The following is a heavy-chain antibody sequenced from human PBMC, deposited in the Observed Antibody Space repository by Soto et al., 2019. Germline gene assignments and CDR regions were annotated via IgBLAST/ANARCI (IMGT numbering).Heavy chain of an antibody. D-gene: IGHD6-19*01. CDR1: GFTFSSYG. J-gene: IGHJ4*02. Sequence: QVQLVESGGGVVQPGRSLRLSCAASGFTFSSYGMHWVRQAPGKGLEWVAVIWYDGSNKYYADSVKGRFTISRDNSKNTLYPQMNSLRAEDTAVYYCARAGAVAGVELDYWGQGTLVTVSS. CDR2: IWYDGSNK. CDR3: ARAGAVAGVELDY. V-gene: IGHV3-33*01.